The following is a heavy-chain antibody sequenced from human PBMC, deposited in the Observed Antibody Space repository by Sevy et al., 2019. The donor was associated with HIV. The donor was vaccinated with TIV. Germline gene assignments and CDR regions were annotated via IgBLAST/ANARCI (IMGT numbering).Heavy chain of an antibody. J-gene: IGHJ4*02. CDR2: INQDGSQK. V-gene: IGHV3-7*01. D-gene: IGHD2-21*01. Sequence: GGSLRLSCAASGFTFSDYFMGWVRKAPGKGLEWIANINQDGSQKNYVDSVKGRFTITIDNARNLFSLQMNSLRVDDKAVYYCARELWPGDYWGQGTLVTVSS. CDR1: GFTFSDYF. CDR3: ARELWPGDY.